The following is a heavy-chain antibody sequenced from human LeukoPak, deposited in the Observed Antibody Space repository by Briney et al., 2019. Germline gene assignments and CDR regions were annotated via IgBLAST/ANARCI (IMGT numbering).Heavy chain of an antibody. Sequence: GGSLRLSCAASGFTFSSYAMHWVRQAPGKGLEWVSSISSSSSYIYYADSVKGRFTISRDNAKNSLYLQMNSLRAEDTAVYYCARTPFRTGYYSPYYYYGMDVWGQGTTVTVSS. CDR2: ISSSSSYI. CDR3: ARTPFRTGYYSPYYYYGMDV. CDR1: GFTFSSYA. V-gene: IGHV3-21*01. J-gene: IGHJ6*02. D-gene: IGHD3/OR15-3a*01.